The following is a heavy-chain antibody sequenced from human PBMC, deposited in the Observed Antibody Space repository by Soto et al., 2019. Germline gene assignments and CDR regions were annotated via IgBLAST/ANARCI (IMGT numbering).Heavy chain of an antibody. CDR1: GFTFSDYY. CDR2: ISNGGSLI. Sequence: GGFLRLSCAASGFTFSDYYMSWIRQAPGKGLEYISYISNGGSLIYYADSVKGRFTISRDTAKTSLYLQMNSLRAEDTALYYCARHRYYEGSVPGYGMDVWGQGTTVTVSS. CDR3: ARHRYYEGSVPGYGMDV. V-gene: IGHV3-11*01. D-gene: IGHD3-16*01. J-gene: IGHJ6*02.